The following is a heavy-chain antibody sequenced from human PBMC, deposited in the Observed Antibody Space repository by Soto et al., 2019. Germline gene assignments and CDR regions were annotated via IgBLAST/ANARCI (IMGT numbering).Heavy chain of an antibody. V-gene: IGHV4-34*01. CDR1: GGSFSGFY. CDR3: ARMAGPWYFDL. J-gene: IGHJ2*01. Sequence: SETLSLICAVHGGSFSGFYWTWIRQPPGKGLEWIGEINHSGSSNYNPPLKSRVTMSLDTSRNQFSLSLNSVTAADTAVYYCARMAGPWYFDLWGRGTLVTVSS. CDR2: INHSGSS.